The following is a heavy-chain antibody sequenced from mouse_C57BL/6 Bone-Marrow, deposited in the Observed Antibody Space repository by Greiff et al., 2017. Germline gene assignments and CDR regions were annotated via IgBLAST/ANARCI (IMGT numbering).Heavy chain of an antibody. CDR3: ARRSPYYFDY. Sequence: EVKLMESGPVLVKPGASVKMSCKASGYTFTDYYMNWVKQSHGKSLEWIGVINPYNGGTSYNQKFKGKATLTVDKSSSTAYMELNSLTSDDSAVYYCARRSPYYFDYWGQGTTLTVSS. V-gene: IGHV1-19*01. CDR2: INPYNGGT. CDR1: GYTFTDYY. J-gene: IGHJ2*01.